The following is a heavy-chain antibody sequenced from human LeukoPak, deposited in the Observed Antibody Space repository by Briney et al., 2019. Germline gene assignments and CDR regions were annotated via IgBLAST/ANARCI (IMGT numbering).Heavy chain of an antibody. Sequence: PGGSLRLSCAASGFTFSSYWMHWVRQAPGKGLVWVSRINSDGSSTSYADSVKGRFTTSRDNAKNTLYLQMNSLRAEDTAVYYCASGDYYYGMDVWGKGTTVTVSS. V-gene: IGHV3-74*01. CDR2: INSDGSST. J-gene: IGHJ6*04. D-gene: IGHD3-16*01. CDR3: ASGDYYYGMDV. CDR1: GFTFSSYW.